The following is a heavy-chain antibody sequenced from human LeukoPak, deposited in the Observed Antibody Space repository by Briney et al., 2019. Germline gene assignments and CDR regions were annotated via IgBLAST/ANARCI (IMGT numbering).Heavy chain of an antibody. J-gene: IGHJ4*02. D-gene: IGHD1-26*01. CDR1: GYTFANYG. CDR3: ARLSGSYYIFDY. V-gene: IGHV1-18*01. Sequence: ASVKVSCKASGYTFANYGINWVRQAPGQGLEWMGWITTYNGYTNYVQKFEGRVTMTTDTSTSTAYMELRSLRSDDAAVYYCARLSGSYYIFDYWGQGTLVTVSS. CDR2: ITTYNGYT.